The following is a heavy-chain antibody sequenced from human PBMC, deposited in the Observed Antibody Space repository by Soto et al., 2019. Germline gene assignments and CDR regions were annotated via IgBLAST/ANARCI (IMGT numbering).Heavy chain of an antibody. CDR2: IIPIFGTA. J-gene: IGHJ6*02. V-gene: IGHV1-69*13. D-gene: IGHD2-15*01. Sequence: ASVKVSCKASGGTFSSYAISWVRQAPGQGLEWMGGIIPIFGTANYPQKFQGRVTITADESTSTAYMELSSLRSEDTAVYYCARDTRYCSGGSCYYYGMDVWGQGTTVTVSS. CDR3: ARDTRYCSGGSCYYYGMDV. CDR1: GGTFSSYA.